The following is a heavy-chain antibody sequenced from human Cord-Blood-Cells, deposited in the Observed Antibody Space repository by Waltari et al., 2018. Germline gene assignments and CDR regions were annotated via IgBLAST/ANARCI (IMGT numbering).Heavy chain of an antibody. CDR3: SSAPRVFNGYYYYGMDV. CDR1: GYTLTELS. D-gene: IGHD2-8*01. CDR2: FDPEDGET. V-gene: IGHV1-24*01. J-gene: IGHJ6*02. Sequence: QVQLVQSGAEVKKPGASVKVSCKVSGYTLTELSMHWVRQAPGKGLEWMGGFDPEDGETIYAQKVQGRVTMTEDTSTDTAYMELSSLRSEDTAVYYCSSAPRVFNGYYYYGMDVWGQGTTVTVSS.